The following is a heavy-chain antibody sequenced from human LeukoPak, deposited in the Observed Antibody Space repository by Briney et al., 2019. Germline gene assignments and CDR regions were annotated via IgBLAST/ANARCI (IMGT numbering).Heavy chain of an antibody. J-gene: IGHJ3*02. CDR3: AKPSYGYGEAFDI. Sequence: GGSLRLSCAASGFTFSSQTMSWVRQAPGKGLEWVSAISGSGGSTYYADSVKGRFTISRDNSKNPLYLQMNSLRAEDTAVYYCAKPSYGYGEAFDIWGQGTMVTVSS. CDR2: ISGSGGST. V-gene: IGHV3-23*01. CDR1: GFTFSSQT. D-gene: IGHD5-18*01.